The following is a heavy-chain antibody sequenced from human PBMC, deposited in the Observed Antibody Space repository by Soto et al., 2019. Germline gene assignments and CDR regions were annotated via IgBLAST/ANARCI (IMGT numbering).Heavy chain of an antibody. Sequence: PGGSLRLSCEASGFIFSNYNMNWVRQAPGKGLEWISYISSTSGTIYYADSAKGRFTISRDNAKNSLYLQMSRLRDEDTAVYYCAREDLIWFGDLIRNYYNYALDAWGQGATVTVSS. CDR3: AREDLIWFGDLIRNYYNYALDA. D-gene: IGHD3-10*01. J-gene: IGHJ6*02. V-gene: IGHV3-48*02. CDR1: GFIFSNYN. CDR2: ISSTSGTI.